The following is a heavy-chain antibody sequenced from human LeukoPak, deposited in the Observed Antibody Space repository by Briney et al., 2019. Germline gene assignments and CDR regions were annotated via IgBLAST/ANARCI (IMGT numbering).Heavy chain of an antibody. V-gene: IGHV3-20*04. CDR3: ARDRSIPMIVKYAFDI. Sequence: GGSLRLSCAASGFTFDDYGMSWVRQAPGKGLEWVSGINWNGGSTGYADSVKGRFTISRDNAKNSLYLQMNSLRAEDTALYYCARDRSIPMIVKYAFDIWGQGTMVTVSS. CDR2: INWNGGST. CDR1: GFTFDDYG. J-gene: IGHJ3*02. D-gene: IGHD3-22*01.